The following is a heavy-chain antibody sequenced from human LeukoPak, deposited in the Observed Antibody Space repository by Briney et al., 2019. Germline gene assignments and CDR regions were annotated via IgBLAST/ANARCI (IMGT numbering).Heavy chain of an antibody. CDR2: INPNSGGT. CDR3: ARESGYSSSWYDY. V-gene: IGHV1-2*02. J-gene: IGHJ4*02. Sequence: GASVKVSCKASGYTFTGYYMHWVRQAPGQGLEWMGWINPNSGGTNYAQKFQGRVTMTRDTSISTAYMELSRLRSDDTAAYYCARESGYSSSWYDYWGQGTLVTVSS. D-gene: IGHD6-13*01. CDR1: GYTFTGYY.